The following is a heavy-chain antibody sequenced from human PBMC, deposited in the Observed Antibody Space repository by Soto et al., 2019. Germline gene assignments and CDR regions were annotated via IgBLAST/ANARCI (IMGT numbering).Heavy chain of an antibody. CDR1: GFTFRNYW. CDR3: VRENYFDY. Sequence: DEQLVESGGGLVQPGGSLRLSCAGSGFTFRNYWMGWVRQAPGKRLEWVANIKQDGSERSYADSVQGRFTVSRDNAKNSLYLQMSSLGADDTAVYYCVRENYFDYWGQGILVTVSS. V-gene: IGHV3-7*01. CDR2: IKQDGSER. J-gene: IGHJ4*02.